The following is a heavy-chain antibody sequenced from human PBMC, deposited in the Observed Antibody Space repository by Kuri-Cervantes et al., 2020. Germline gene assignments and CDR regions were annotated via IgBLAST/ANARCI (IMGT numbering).Heavy chain of an antibody. D-gene: IGHD1-26*01. CDR3: AKGTASGNFDL. J-gene: IGHJ2*01. CDR1: GFTFSSYG. V-gene: IGHV3-30*18. CDR2: ISYDGSSK. Sequence: GESLKISCAASGFTFSSYGMHWVRQAPGKGLEWVAVISYDGSSKYYADSVKGRFTISRDNSKNTLYLQMNSLRAGDTAVYYCAKGTASGNFDLWGRGTLVTVSS.